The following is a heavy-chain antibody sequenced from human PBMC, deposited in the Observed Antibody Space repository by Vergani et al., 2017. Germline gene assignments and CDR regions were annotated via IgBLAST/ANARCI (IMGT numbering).Heavy chain of an antibody. Sequence: EVQLLESGGGLVQPGGSLRLSCAASGFTFSSYAMSWVRQAPGKGLEWVSAISGSGGSTYYADSVKGRFTISRDNSKNTLYLQMNSLRAEDTAVYYCAKDRVTVVRGVIILSGMDVWGQGTTVTVSS. CDR3: AKDRVTVVRGVIILSGMDV. CDR1: GFTFSSYA. V-gene: IGHV3-23*01. D-gene: IGHD3-10*01. CDR2: ISGSGGST. J-gene: IGHJ6*02.